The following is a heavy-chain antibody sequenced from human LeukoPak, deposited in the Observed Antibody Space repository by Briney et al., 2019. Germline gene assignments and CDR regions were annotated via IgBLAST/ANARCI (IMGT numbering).Heavy chain of an antibody. CDR1: GFSFSNYA. V-gene: IGHV3-23*01. Sequence: GGSLRLSCAVSGFSFSNYAMSWVRQFPGKGLEWVSGISGTGGNTYYADSVKGRFTISRDNSKNMLYLQMNTLTAEDTAIYFCAKSPCGSGGSCYSAPDYWGQGTLVTVSS. CDR2: ISGTGGNT. D-gene: IGHD2-15*01. CDR3: AKSPCGSGGSCYSAPDY. J-gene: IGHJ4*02.